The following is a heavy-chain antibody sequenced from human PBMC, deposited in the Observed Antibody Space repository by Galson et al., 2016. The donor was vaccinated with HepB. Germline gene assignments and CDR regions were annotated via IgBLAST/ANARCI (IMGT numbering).Heavy chain of an antibody. CDR2: IYSGGDT. D-gene: IGHD6-19*01. CDR3: ARDVRSAVAQSGMDV. V-gene: IGHV3-53*01. Sequence: SLRLSCAASGFTFSSYSMNWVRQAPGKGLEWVSVIYSGGDTSYAGSVKGRFTMSRDISKNTLYLQMNSLTVDDTAVYFCARDVRSAVAQSGMDVWGQGTTVAVSS. CDR1: GFTFSSYS. J-gene: IGHJ6*02.